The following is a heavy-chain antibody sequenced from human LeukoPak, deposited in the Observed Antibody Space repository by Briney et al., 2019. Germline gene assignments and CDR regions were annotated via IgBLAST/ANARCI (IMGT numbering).Heavy chain of an antibody. J-gene: IGHJ6*02. Sequence: GGSLRLSCAASGFTFSSYGMHWVRQAPGKGLEWVAVIWYDGSNKYYADSVKGRFTVSRDSSKNTLYLQMNSLRAKDTAIYYCAKDKGWGYSAYDFYGMDVWGQGTTVTVSS. CDR1: GFTFSSYG. CDR2: IWYDGSNK. CDR3: AKDKGWGYSAYDFYGMDV. D-gene: IGHD1-1*01. V-gene: IGHV3-33*06.